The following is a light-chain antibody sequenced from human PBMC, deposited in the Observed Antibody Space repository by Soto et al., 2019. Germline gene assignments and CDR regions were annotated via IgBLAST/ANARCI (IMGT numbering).Light chain of an antibody. V-gene: IGKV3-15*01. CDR3: QHYNNKRPQLT. Sequence: EKVMTQSPATLSVSPGERATLSCRASQSISSNLAWYQQKPGQAPRLLIYDASTRATGIPARFSGSGSGTEFTLTISSLQSEDFAVYYCQHYNNKRPQLTFGGGTKVDIK. CDR2: DAS. J-gene: IGKJ4*01. CDR1: QSISSN.